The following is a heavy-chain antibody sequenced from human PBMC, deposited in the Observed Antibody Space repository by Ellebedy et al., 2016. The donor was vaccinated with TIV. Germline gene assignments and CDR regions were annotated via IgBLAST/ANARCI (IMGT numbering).Heavy chain of an antibody. J-gene: IGHJ5*02. V-gene: IGHV3-7*01. D-gene: IGHD3-3*01. CDR2: IKQDGSKK. CDR1: GFTFSIYW. Sequence: PGGSLRLSCAASGFTFSIYWMSWVRQAPGKGLECVANIKQDGSKKSYVDSVKGRFTISRENAKNALFLQMDGLRVDDSAVYYCVGFGVFNLWGQGAPVTVSS. CDR3: VGFGVFNL.